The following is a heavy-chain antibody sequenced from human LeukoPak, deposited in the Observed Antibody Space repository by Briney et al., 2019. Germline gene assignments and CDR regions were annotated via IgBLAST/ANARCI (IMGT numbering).Heavy chain of an antibody. J-gene: IGHJ4*02. Sequence: SETLSLTCTVSGGSISGHYWSWIRQPPGKGLEWIGYIYYSGSTNYNPSLKSRVTISVDTFKNQFSLKLSSVTATDTAVYYCARMKMSTPWGAPPGFWFDYWGQGTLVTVSS. CDR1: GGSISGHY. CDR3: ARMKMSTPWGAPPGFWFDY. V-gene: IGHV4-59*11. D-gene: IGHD3-16*01. CDR2: IYYSGST.